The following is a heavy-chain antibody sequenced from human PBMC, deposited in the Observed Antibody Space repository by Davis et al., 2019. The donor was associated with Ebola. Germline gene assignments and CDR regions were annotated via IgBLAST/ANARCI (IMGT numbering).Heavy chain of an antibody. CDR2: TYYNSKWYS. Sequence: HSQTLSLTCAISGDTVSGGSGAWNWIRQSPSRGLEWLGRTYYNSKWYSDYAVSVKSRITINPDTSKNQFSLHLNSVTPEDTAVYYCAGLPWNSKSFDYWGQGTLVTVSS. V-gene: IGHV6-1*01. CDR3: AGLPWNSKSFDY. CDR1: GDTVSGGSGA. D-gene: IGHD1-7*01. J-gene: IGHJ4*02.